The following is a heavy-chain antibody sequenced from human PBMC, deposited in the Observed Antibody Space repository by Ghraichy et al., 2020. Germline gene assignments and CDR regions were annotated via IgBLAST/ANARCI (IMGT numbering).Heavy chain of an antibody. V-gene: IGHV3-11*03. D-gene: IGHD3/OR15-3a*01. J-gene: IGHJ3*01. CDR3: ATMISYDNGDDAFDL. CDR1: GISFSDKF. Sequence: GGSLRLSCEASGISFSDKFMSWVRQAPGKGLEWVSYTNGTGSYRSYAESVEGRFTISRDNAKNSLFLQMDDVRDEDTAVYYCATMISYDNGDDAFDLWGQGTMVTVS. CDR2: TNGTGSYR.